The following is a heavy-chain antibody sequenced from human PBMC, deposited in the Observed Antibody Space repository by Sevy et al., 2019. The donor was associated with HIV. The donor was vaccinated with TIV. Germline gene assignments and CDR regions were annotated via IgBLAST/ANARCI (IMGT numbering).Heavy chain of an antibody. J-gene: IGHJ5*02. CDR2: ISVSGGST. Sequence: GGSLRLSCAASGFTFNIYAMTWVRQAPGKGLEWVSTISVSGGSTYYVDSVKGRFTISRDNSKNTLYLQMNSLRAEDTAVYYCAKDHDNNWFDPWGQGTLVTVSS. D-gene: IGHD3-9*01. CDR1: GFTFNIYA. V-gene: IGHV3-23*01. CDR3: AKDHDNNWFDP.